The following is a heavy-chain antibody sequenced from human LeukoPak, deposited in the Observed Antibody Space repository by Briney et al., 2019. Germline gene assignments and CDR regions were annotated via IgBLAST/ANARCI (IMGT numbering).Heavy chain of an antibody. Sequence: TSETLSLTCTVSGGSISSYYWSWIRQPPGKGLEWIGYIYYNGSTNYNPSLKSRVTISVDTSKNQFSLKLSSVTAADTAVYYCARGGVPTYYYYGMDVWGQGTTVTVSS. D-gene: IGHD3-16*01. J-gene: IGHJ6*02. CDR2: IYYNGST. CDR1: GGSISSYY. V-gene: IGHV4-59*01. CDR3: ARGGVPTYYYYGMDV.